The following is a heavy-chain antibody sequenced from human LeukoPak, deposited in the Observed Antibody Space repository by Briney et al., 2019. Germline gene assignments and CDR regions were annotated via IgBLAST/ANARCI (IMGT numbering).Heavy chain of an antibody. CDR3: ARERLAGDAFDI. Sequence: GASVKVSCKAPGGTFSSYAISWVRQAPGQGLEWMGGIIPIFGTANYAQKFQGRVTINTDESTSAAYMDLSSLRSEDTAVYYCARERLAGDAFDIWGQGTMVAVSA. J-gene: IGHJ3*02. CDR2: IIPIFGTA. CDR1: GGTFSSYA. V-gene: IGHV1-69*05. D-gene: IGHD6-25*01.